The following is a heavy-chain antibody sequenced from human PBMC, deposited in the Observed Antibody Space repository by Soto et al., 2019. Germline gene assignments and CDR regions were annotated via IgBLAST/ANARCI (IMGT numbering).Heavy chain of an antibody. J-gene: IGHJ4*02. D-gene: IGHD6-19*01. Sequence: QVQLVESGGGVVQPGRSLRLSCAASGFTFSSYGMHWVRQAPGKGLEWVAVISYDGSNKYYADSVKGRFTIPRDNSKNTLYLQMNSLRAEDTAVYYCAKDGGSGWRGGCYWGQGTLVTVSS. V-gene: IGHV3-30*18. CDR3: AKDGGSGWRGGCY. CDR2: ISYDGSNK. CDR1: GFTFSSYG.